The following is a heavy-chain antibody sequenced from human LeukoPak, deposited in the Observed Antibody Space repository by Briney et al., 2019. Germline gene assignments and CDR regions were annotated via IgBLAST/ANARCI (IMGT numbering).Heavy chain of an antibody. V-gene: IGHV3-23*01. D-gene: IGHD2-2*01. CDR2: ISGSGGGT. J-gene: IGHJ6*02. CDR3: AKDNQFQLTIYGMDV. CDR1: GFTFSSYA. Sequence: GGSLRLSCAASGFTFSSYAMSWVRQAPGKGLEWVSAISGSGGGTYYADSVKGRFTISRDNSKNTLYLQMNSLRAEDTAVYYCAKDNQFQLTIYGMDVWGQGTTVTVSS.